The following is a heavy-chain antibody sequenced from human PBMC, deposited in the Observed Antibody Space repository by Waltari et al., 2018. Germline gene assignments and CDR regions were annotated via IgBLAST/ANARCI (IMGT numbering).Heavy chain of an antibody. D-gene: IGHD2-15*01. Sequence: QVQLVQSGAEVKKPGCSVKVSCKATGGTFSSYAISWVRKAPGQGLEWIGGIIPIFGTANYAQKFQGRVTITTDESTSTAYMELSSLRSEDTAVYYCARERGGGSFYFDYWGQGTLVTVSS. V-gene: IGHV1-69*05. CDR2: IIPIFGTA. CDR3: ARERGGGSFYFDY. J-gene: IGHJ4*02. CDR1: GGTFSSYA.